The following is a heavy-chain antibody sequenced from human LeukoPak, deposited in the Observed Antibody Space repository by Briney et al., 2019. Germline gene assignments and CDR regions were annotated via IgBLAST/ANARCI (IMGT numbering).Heavy chain of an antibody. CDR2: IIPIFGTA. D-gene: IGHD6-25*01. Sequence: GSSVKVSFKASGGTFSRYAISGVRQAAAQGLEWMGGIIPIFGTANYAQNLQGRVTITTDESTNTAYMELSSLRSEDTAVYYFARANDDDSSAGAFDIWGQGTMVTVSS. CDR1: GGTFSRYA. V-gene: IGHV1-69*05. CDR3: ARANDDDSSAGAFDI. J-gene: IGHJ3*02.